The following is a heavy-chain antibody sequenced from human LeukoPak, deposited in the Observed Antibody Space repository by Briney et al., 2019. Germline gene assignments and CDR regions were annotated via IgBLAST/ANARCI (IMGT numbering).Heavy chain of an antibody. V-gene: IGHV4-61*02. D-gene: IGHD4-23*01. CDR2: IYFSGST. CDR3: ARARTTVVTDYFDY. CDR1: GGSISSGSYY. Sequence: SETLSLTCIVSGGSISSGSYYRTWIRQPAGKGLEWIGRIYFSGSTNYNPSLKSRVTISVDTSKNQFSLKLRSVTAADTAVYYCARARTTVVTDYFDYWGQGTLVTVSS. J-gene: IGHJ4*02.